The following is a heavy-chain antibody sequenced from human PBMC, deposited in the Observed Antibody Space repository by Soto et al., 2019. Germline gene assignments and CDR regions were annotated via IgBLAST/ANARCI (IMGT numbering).Heavy chain of an antibody. CDR3: ARASGYYDFWSGFEMNYYYYYMDV. V-gene: IGHV3-13*01. CDR1: GFTFSSYG. D-gene: IGHD3-3*01. J-gene: IGHJ6*03. Sequence: PGGSLRLSCAASGFTFSSYGMHWVRQAPGKGLEWVAVIFCAGGNTYYPGSVKGRFTISRENAKNSLYLQMNSLRAGDTAVYYCARASGYYDFWSGFEMNYYYYYMDVWGKGTTVTVSS. CDR2: IFCAGGNT.